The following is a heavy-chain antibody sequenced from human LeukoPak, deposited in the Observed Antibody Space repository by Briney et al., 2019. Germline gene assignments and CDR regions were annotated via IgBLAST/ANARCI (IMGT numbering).Heavy chain of an antibody. CDR2: ISGSGGST. D-gene: IGHD2-21*02. CDR1: GFTFSSYA. CDR3: AKILAYCGGDCYGISAFDY. J-gene: IGHJ4*02. Sequence: GGSLRLSCAASGFTFSSYAMSWVRQAPGKGLEWVSAISGSGGSTYYADSVKGRFTISRDNSKNTLYLQMNSLRAEDTAVYYCAKILAYCGGDCYGISAFDYWGQGTLVTVSS. V-gene: IGHV3-23*01.